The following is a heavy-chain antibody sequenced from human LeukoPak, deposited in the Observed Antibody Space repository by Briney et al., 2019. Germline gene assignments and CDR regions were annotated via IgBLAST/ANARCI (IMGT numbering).Heavy chain of an antibody. V-gene: IGHV3-48*03. Sequence: GGSLRLSCAASGFTFSSYEMNWVRQAPGKGLEWVSYISSSGSTIYYADSVKGRFTISRDNSKNTLYLQMNSLRAEDTAVYYCARDPSYYMDVWGKGTTVTVSS. J-gene: IGHJ6*03. CDR3: ARDPSYYMDV. CDR1: GFTFSSYE. CDR2: ISSSGSTI.